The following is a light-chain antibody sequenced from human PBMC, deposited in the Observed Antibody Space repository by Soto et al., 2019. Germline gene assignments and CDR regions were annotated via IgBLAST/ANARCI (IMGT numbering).Light chain of an antibody. CDR1: SSYIGKNH. Sequence: QSVLTQPPSVSAAPGQKVTIACSGSSSYIGKNHVVWYQQLPGTAPKLLIYDSNKRPSGIPDRFSGSKSGTSATLGITGLQTGDEADYYCGTWDNSLSLLLFGGGTKVTVL. J-gene: IGLJ2*01. CDR2: DSN. V-gene: IGLV1-51*01. CDR3: GTWDNSLSLLL.